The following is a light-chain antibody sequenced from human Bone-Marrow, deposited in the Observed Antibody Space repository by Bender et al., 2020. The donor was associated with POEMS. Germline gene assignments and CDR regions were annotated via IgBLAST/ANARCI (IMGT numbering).Light chain of an antibody. CDR3: HSAETHGPHQV. CDR2: KDN. V-gene: IGLV3-25*03. CDR1: TLPKKY. J-gene: IGLJ2*01. Sequence: SDELTQPPSVSVSPGQTARITCSGETLPKKYTHWYQQRPGQAPLLVIYKDNERPSGIPERFSGSSSGTTVTLTISGVQAEDEGDYYCHSAETHGPHQVFGGGTRLTVL.